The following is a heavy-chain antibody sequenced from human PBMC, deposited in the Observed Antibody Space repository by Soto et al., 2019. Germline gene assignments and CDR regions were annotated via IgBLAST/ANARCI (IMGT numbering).Heavy chain of an antibody. V-gene: IGHV3-48*01. CDR2: ITGSSSTI. D-gene: IGHD5-12*01. CDR1: GFTFSIFS. J-gene: IGHJ4*02. Sequence: EVQLVESGGGLVQPGGSLRLSCAASGFTFSIFSMNWVRHAPGKGLEWVAYITGSSSTIYYADSVKGRFTISRDNAKNSLFRHMNSLRAEDTAVYYCARDGSNGYDDYWGQGTQVTVSS. CDR3: ARDGSNGYDDY.